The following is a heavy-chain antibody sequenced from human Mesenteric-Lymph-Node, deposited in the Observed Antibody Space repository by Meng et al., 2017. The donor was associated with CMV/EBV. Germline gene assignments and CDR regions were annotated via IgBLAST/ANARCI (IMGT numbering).Heavy chain of an antibody. CDR2: ISSSSSYI. D-gene: IGHD2-15*01. J-gene: IGHJ4*02. CDR3: AKSGVVDATPLTH. CDR1: GFTFSSYS. Sequence: GGSLRLSCAASGFTFSSYSMNWVRQAPGKGLEWVSSISSSSSYIYYADSVKGRFTISRDNAKNSLYLQMNSLRAEDTAVYYCAKSGVVDATPLTHWGQGTLVTVSS. V-gene: IGHV3-21*01.